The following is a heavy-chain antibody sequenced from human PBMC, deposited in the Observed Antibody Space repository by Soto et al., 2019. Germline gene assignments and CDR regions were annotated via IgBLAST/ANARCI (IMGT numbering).Heavy chain of an antibody. D-gene: IGHD1-1*01. V-gene: IGHV1-46*01. CDR2: INPSGGST. Sequence: QVQLVQSGAEVKKPGASVKVSCKASGYNFTSYYMHWVRQAPGQGLEWMGIINPSGGSTSYAQKFQGRVTMTRDTSTSTVYMELSSLRSEDTAVYYCARASVSKGTPRTYFDYWGQGTLVTVSS. J-gene: IGHJ4*02. CDR3: ARASVSKGTPRTYFDY. CDR1: GYNFTSYY.